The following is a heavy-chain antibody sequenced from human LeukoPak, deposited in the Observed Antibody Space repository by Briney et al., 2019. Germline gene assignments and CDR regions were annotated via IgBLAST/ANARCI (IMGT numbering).Heavy chain of an antibody. CDR2: IYYSGST. D-gene: IGHD3-22*01. Sequence: SETLSLTCTVSGGSISSYYWSWIRQPPGKGLEWIGYIYYSGSTNYNPSLKSRVTISVDTSKIQFSLKLSSVTAADTAVYYCARDYYDSSGYLNWFDPWGQGTLVTVSS. V-gene: IGHV4-59*01. J-gene: IGHJ5*02. CDR1: GGSISSYY. CDR3: ARDYYDSSGYLNWFDP.